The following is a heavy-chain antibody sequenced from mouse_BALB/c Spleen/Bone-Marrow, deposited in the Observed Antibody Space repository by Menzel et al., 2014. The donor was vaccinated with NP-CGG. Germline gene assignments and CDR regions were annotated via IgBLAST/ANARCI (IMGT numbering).Heavy chain of an antibody. D-gene: IGHD2-14*01. J-gene: IGHJ2*01. V-gene: IGHV1S81*02. CDR3: ARWYEGY. CDR2: INPSNGRT. CDR1: GYTFTSYW. Sequence: QVQLQHSGAELVKPGASVKLSCKASGYTFTSYWMHWVKQRPGQGLEWIGEINPSNGRTNYNEKFKSKATLTVDKSSSTAYMQLSSLTSEDSAVYYCARWYEGYWGQGTTLTVSS.